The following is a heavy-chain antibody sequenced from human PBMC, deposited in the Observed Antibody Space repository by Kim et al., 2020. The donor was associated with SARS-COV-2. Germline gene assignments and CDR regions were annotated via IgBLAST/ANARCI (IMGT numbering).Heavy chain of an antibody. J-gene: IGHJ5*02. D-gene: IGHD4-17*01. CDR3: ARDGASGDYGDWFDP. V-gene: IGHV3-21*01. Sequence: DSVEGRLTIARDNAKHSLYLQMNSLRAEDTAVYYCARDGASGDYGDWFDPWGQGTLVTVSS.